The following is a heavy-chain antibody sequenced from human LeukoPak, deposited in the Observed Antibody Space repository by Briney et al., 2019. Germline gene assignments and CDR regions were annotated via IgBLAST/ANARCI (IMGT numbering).Heavy chain of an antibody. V-gene: IGHV4-39*01. D-gene: IGHD3-10*01. CDR1: GGSISTTSYY. CDR2: IYYSGTT. CDR3: ARSPRSYYGSRSWIDY. J-gene: IGHJ4*02. Sequence: SETLSLTCTVSGGSISTTSYYWGWIRQPPGKGLEWIGSIYYSGTTYYNPSLKSRVTISVDTSKSQFSLKVSSVTATDTAMYYCARSPRSYYGSRSWIDYWGQGTLVTVSS.